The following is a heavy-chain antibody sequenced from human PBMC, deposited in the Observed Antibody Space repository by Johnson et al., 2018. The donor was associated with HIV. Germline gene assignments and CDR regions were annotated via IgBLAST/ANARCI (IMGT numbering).Heavy chain of an antibody. Sequence: VQLVESGGGLVQPGGSLRLSCAASGFTVSSNYMSWVRQASGKGLEWVGRIRSKANSYATAYAASVKGRFTISRDDSKNTAYLQMNSLKTEDTAVYYCTRQADIWGQGTMVTVSS. V-gene: IGHV3-73*01. CDR3: TRQADI. CDR1: GFTVSSNY. CDR2: IRSKANSYAT. J-gene: IGHJ3*02.